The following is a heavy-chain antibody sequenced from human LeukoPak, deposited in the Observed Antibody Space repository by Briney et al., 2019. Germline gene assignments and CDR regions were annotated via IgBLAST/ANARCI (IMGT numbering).Heavy chain of an antibody. CDR3: ARDLGESGYST. CDR1: GGSISSYY. V-gene: IGHV4-59*12. D-gene: IGHD3-16*01. Sequence: SETLSLTCTVSGGSISSYYWSWIRQPPGKGLEWIGYIYHSGSTYYNPSLKSRVTISVDRSKNQFSLKLSSVTAADTAVYYCARDLGESGYSTWGQGTLVTVSS. CDR2: IYHSGST. J-gene: IGHJ4*02.